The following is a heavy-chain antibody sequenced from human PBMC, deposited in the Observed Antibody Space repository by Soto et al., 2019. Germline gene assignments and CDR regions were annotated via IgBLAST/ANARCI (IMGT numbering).Heavy chain of an antibody. D-gene: IGHD4-17*01. V-gene: IGHV4-30-4*01. Sequence: SETLSLTCTVSGGSIISGDYYWSWIRQPPGKGLEWIGYIYYSGTTYYNPSLKSRLTISVDTSKNQFSLKLSSVTAAETAVYYCTNYGGNSRAFDIWGQGTMVT. CDR1: GGSIISGDYY. CDR2: IYYSGTT. J-gene: IGHJ3*02. CDR3: TNYGGNSRAFDI.